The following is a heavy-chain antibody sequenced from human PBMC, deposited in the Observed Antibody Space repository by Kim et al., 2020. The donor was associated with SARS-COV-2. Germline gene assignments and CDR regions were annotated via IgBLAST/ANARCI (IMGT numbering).Heavy chain of an antibody. CDR2: ISYDGSNK. J-gene: IGHJ6*02. CDR1: GFTFSSYA. D-gene: IGHD3-10*01. V-gene: IGHV3-30*01. Sequence: GGSLRLSCAASGFTFSSYAMHWVRQAPGKGLEWVAVISYDGSNKYYADSVKGRFTISRDNSKNTLYLQMNSLRAEDTAVYYCARDLYGSGIQDYYYYGMDVWGQGTTVTVSS. CDR3: ARDLYGSGIQDYYYYGMDV.